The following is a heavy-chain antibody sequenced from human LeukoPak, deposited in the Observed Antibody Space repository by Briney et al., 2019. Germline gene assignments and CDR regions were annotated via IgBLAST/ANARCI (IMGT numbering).Heavy chain of an antibody. J-gene: IGHJ6*03. D-gene: IGHD3-16*01. CDR2: VDTSGST. Sequence: SETLSLTCSVSGGSINTFYWTWVRQPAGKGLEWIGRVDTSGSTHYNPSLRGRVTMSLDTSKYQFSLRLSSVTVADTAVYYCARGLGGAYYYMDVWGKGTTVTVSS. CDR1: GGSINTFY. V-gene: IGHV4-4*07. CDR3: ARGLGGAYYYMDV.